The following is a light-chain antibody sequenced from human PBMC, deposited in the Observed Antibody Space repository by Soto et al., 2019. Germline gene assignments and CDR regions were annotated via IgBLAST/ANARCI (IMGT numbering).Light chain of an antibody. CDR2: EVT. CDR1: SSDVGGYNY. J-gene: IGLJ1*01. Sequence: QSALTQPASVSGSPGQSITISCTGTSSDVGGYNYVSWYQLHPGKAPKLMISEVTNRPSGVSSRFSGSKSGNMASLTISGLQADDEADYYCSSYTSNSNPYVFGTGTKVTVL. V-gene: IGLV2-14*01. CDR3: SSYTSNSNPYV.